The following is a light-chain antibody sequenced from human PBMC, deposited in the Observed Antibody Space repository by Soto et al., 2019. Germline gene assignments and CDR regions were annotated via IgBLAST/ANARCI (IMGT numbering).Light chain of an antibody. CDR2: SAS. J-gene: IGKJ5*01. CDR1: QVITNF. Sequence: IQMTQSPSSLSASVGDRVTITCRASQVITNFLAWYQQKPGKVPRLLIYSASTLQSGVPSRFSGSGSGTDFTLTISSLQPEDVATYYCQKYNSALTFGQGTRLEIK. CDR3: QKYNSALT. V-gene: IGKV1-27*01.